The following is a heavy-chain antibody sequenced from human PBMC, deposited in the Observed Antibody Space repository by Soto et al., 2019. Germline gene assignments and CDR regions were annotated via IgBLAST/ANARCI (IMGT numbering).Heavy chain of an antibody. CDR2: IAVGSGYT. CDR1: GFTFTSSA. V-gene: IGHV1-58*01. CDR3: AADATAWQQMVPSDY. Sequence: QMQLEQSGPEVKKPGTSVKVSCKASGFTFTSSAFQWVRQARGQRLEWIGWIAVGSGYTNYAQRFQDRVTLTRYMSTATTYMELSRLTYEDTAIYYCAADATAWQQMVPSDYWGQGPLVTVSS. D-gene: IGHD2-8*01. J-gene: IGHJ4*02.